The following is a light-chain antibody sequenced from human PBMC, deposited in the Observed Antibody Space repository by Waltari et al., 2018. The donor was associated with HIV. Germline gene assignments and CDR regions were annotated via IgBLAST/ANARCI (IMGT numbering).Light chain of an antibody. J-gene: IGLJ3*02. CDR2: RND. CDR3: ASWDDTLTSWL. Sequence: QSGLTQPFSASKLPGQRVLISCIGNSSNTGTHYVSWYQHVSGAAPKLIIYRNDRRPSGVPDRFSAAKSGTSASLAISGLRSDDEGQYFCASWDDTLTSWLFGGGTKLTVL. CDR1: SSNTGTHY. V-gene: IGLV1-47*01.